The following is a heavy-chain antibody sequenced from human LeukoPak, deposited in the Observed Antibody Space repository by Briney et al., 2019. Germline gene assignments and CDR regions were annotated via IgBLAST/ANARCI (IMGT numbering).Heavy chain of an antibody. D-gene: IGHD5-24*01. Sequence: PGGSLRLSCAASVFTFSSYWMGWVRQAPGKGLEWVAHIKQDGSKKEYVDSVKGRFTISRDNAKNSLYLQMNSLRAEDTAVYYCVRSRWAQSEFDYWGQGTLVTVSS. V-gene: IGHV3-7*01. J-gene: IGHJ4*02. CDR3: VRSRWAQSEFDY. CDR2: IKQDGSKK. CDR1: VFTFSSYW.